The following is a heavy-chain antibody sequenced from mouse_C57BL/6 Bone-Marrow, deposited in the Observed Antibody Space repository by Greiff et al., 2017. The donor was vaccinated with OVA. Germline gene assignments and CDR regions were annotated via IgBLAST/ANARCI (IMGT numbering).Heavy chain of an antibody. CDR3: ARIKLTTYAMDY. Sequence: EVMLVESGGGLVKPGGSLKLSCAASGFTFSDYGMHWVRQAPEKGLEWVAYISSGSSTIYYADTVKGRFTISRDNAKNTLFLQLTSLRSEDTAMYYCARIKLTTYAMDYWGQGTSVTVSS. CDR2: ISSGSSTI. J-gene: IGHJ4*01. CDR1: GFTFSDYG. D-gene: IGHD2-12*01. V-gene: IGHV5-17*01.